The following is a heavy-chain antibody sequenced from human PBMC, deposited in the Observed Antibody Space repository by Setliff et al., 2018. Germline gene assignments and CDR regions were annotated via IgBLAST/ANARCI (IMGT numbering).Heavy chain of an antibody. J-gene: IGHJ4*02. Sequence: SETLFLTCTVSGGSISSSSYYWGWIRQPPGKGLEWIGSIYYSGSTYYNPSLKSRVTISVDTSKNQFSLKLSSVTAADTAVYYCARETLPYYFDYWGQGTLVTVSS. CDR2: IYYSGST. CDR3: ARETLPYYFDY. CDR1: GGSISSSSYY. V-gene: IGHV4-39*02.